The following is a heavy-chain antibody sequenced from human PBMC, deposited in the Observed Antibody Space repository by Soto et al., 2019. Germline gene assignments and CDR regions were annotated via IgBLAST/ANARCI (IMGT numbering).Heavy chain of an antibody. Sequence: SETLSLTCTVSGGSISSYYWSWIRQPPGKGLEWIGYIYYSGSTNYNPSLKSRVTISVDTSKNQFSLKLSSVTAADTAVYYCARGVDTAMVRFDPWGQGTLVTAPQ. J-gene: IGHJ5*02. CDR3: ARGVDTAMVRFDP. CDR2: IYYSGST. D-gene: IGHD5-18*01. V-gene: IGHV4-59*01. CDR1: GGSISSYY.